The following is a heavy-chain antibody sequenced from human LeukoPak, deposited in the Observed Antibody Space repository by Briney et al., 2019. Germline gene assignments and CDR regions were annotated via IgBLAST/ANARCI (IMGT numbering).Heavy chain of an antibody. Sequence: PGGSLRLSCAASGFTFDDYTMHWVRQVPGKGLEWVSAITWNSGGVGYADSVRGRFTIARDNAKNSLYLQMDSLRPEDTALYYCVKDMHDVSGSLGHQFGMDVWGQGTTVTVSS. V-gene: IGHV3-9*01. D-gene: IGHD7-27*01. CDR3: VKDMHDVSGSLGHQFGMDV. J-gene: IGHJ6*02. CDR2: ITWNSGGV. CDR1: GFTFDDYT.